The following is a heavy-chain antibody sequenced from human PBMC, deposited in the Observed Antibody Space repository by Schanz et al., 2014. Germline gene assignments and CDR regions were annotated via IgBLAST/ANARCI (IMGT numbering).Heavy chain of an antibody. CDR2: ISATSAKI. CDR3: ARDKGGYYPFDY. V-gene: IGHV3-48*03. CDR1: GFTFSRNA. D-gene: IGHD3-3*01. J-gene: IGHJ4*02. Sequence: VHLVESGGGVVRPGGSLRLSCAASGFTFSRNAMNWVRQAPGKGLEWVSYISATSAKIDYADSVQGRFTISRDNAKNSLYLQMNSLRAEDTAVYYCARDKGGYYPFDYWGQGTLVTVSA.